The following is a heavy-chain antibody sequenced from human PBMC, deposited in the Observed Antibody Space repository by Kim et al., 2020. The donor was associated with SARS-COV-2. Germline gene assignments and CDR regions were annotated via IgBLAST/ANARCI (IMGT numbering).Heavy chain of an antibody. V-gene: IGHV3-23*01. J-gene: IGHJ3*02. Sequence: DAVKGRFTISRDNTKNTLYLQMNSLRAEDTAVYYCAKVRSSSWSRDAFDIWGQGTMVTVSS. D-gene: IGHD6-13*01. CDR3: AKVRSSSWSRDAFDI.